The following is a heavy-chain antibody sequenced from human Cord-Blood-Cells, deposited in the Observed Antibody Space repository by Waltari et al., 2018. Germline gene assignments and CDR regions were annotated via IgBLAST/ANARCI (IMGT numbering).Heavy chain of an antibody. CDR3: ARWGGRYSSSWYNWFDP. V-gene: IGHV4-34*01. D-gene: IGHD6-13*01. Sequence: QVQLQQSGAGRLQPSETLSLTCAVHVGSFSGYYWSWIRYPPGKGLEWIGEINHSGSTNYNPSLKSRVTISVDTSKNQFSLKLSSVTAADTAVYYCARWGGRYSSSWYNWFDPWGQGTLVTVSS. J-gene: IGHJ5*02. CDR1: VGSFSGYY. CDR2: INHSGST.